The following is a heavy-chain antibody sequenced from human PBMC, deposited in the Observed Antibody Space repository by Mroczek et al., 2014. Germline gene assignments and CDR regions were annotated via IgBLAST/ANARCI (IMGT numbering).Heavy chain of an antibody. CDR1: GYTFTSYD. CDR3: ARGLDQKKMVRGVIIANDY. CDR2: MNPNSGNT. V-gene: IGHV1-8*01. D-gene: IGHD3-10*01. J-gene: IGHJ4*02. Sequence: GKKPGASVKVSCKASGYTFTSYDINWVRQATGQGLEWMGWMNPNSGNTGYAQKFQGRVTMTRNTSISTAYMELSSLRSEDTAVYYCARGLDQKKMVRGVIIANDYWGQGTLVTVSS.